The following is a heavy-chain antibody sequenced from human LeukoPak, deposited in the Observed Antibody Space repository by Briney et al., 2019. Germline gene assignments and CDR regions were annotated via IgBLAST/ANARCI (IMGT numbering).Heavy chain of an antibody. CDR2: IIPIFGTA. V-gene: IGHV1-69*06. Sequence: ASVKVSCKASGGTFSSYAISWVRQAPGQGLEWMGGIIPIFGTANYAQKFQGRVTITADKSTSTAYMELSSLRSEDTAVYYCASNYYYYYYMDVWGKGTTVTVSS. CDR3: ASNYYYYYYMDV. J-gene: IGHJ6*03. CDR1: GGTFSSYA.